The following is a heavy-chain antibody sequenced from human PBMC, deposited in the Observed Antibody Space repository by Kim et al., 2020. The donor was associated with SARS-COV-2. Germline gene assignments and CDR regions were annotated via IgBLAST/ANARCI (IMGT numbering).Heavy chain of an antibody. D-gene: IGHD6-13*01. CDR3: ARGPGYSSSWYGARNWF. CDR2: INHSGST. Sequence: SETLSLTCAVYGGSFSGYYWSWIRQPPGKGLEWIGEINHSGSTNYNPSLKSRVTISVDTSKDQFSLKLSSVTAADPAGYYCARGPGYSSSWYGARNWF. J-gene: IGHJ5*01. CDR1: GGSFSGYY. V-gene: IGHV4-34*01.